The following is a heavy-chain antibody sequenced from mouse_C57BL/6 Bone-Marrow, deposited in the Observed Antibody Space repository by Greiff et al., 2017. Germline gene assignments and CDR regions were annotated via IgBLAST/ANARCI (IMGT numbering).Heavy chain of an antibody. V-gene: IGHV1-64*01. J-gene: IGHJ3*01. CDR3: ARGYDYDGLFAY. CDR2: IHPNSGST. Sequence: VQLQQPGAELVKPGASVKLSCKASGYTFTSYWMHWVKQRPGQGLEWIGMIHPNSGSTNYNEKFKSKATLTVDKSSSTAYMQLSSLTSEDSAVYFCARGYDYDGLFAYWGQGTLVTVSA. D-gene: IGHD2-4*01. CDR1: GYTFTSYW.